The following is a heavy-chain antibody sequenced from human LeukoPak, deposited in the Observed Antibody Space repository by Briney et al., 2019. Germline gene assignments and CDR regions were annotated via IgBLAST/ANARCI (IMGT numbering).Heavy chain of an antibody. V-gene: IGHV1-69*04. Sequence: AASVKVSCKASGGTFSSYAISWVRQAPGQGLEWMGRIIPILGIANYAQKFQGRVTITADKSTSTAYMELSSLRSEDTAVYYCDHQYYDILTGYYKFNWYFDLWGRGTLVTVSS. CDR1: GGTFSSYA. CDR2: IIPILGIA. CDR3: DHQYYDILTGYYKFNWYFDL. J-gene: IGHJ2*01. D-gene: IGHD3-9*01.